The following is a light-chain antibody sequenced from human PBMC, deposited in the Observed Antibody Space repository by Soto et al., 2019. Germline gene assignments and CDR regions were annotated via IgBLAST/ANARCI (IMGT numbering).Light chain of an antibody. CDR3: NSYTSSSTGV. J-gene: IGLJ3*02. V-gene: IGLV2-14*03. CDR2: DVN. Sequence: QSALTQPASVSGSPGQSITISCTGTSSDVGGYNYVSWYQQHPGKAPKLMIYDVNNRPSGVSNRFSGSKSGNTASLTISGLQAEDEADYYCNSYTSSSTGVFGGGTKLTVL. CDR1: SSDVGGYNY.